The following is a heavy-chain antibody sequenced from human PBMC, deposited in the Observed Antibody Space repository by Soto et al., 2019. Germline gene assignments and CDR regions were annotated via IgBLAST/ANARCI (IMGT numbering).Heavy chain of an antibody. D-gene: IGHD5-12*01. CDR1: GGSISTYY. Sequence: PSETLSLTCTVSGGSISTYYWSWIRQPPGKGLEWIGYIYYSGSTNYNPSLKSRVTISVDTSKNQFSLKLSSATAADTAVYYCARDAYSGYDKGYFDSWGQGTLVTVSS. V-gene: IGHV4-59*01. CDR2: IYYSGST. CDR3: ARDAYSGYDKGYFDS. J-gene: IGHJ4*02.